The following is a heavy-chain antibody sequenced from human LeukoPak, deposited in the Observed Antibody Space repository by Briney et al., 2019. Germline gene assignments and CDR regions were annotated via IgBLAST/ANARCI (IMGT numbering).Heavy chain of an antibody. J-gene: IGHJ3*02. Sequence: GGSLRLSCAASGFTFSSYGMHWVRQAPGKGLEWVAFIRYDGSNKYYADSVKGRFTISRDNPKNTLYLQMNSLRAEDTAVYYCAKVEYCSGGSCYSAAFDIWGQGTMVTVSS. CDR2: IRYDGSNK. V-gene: IGHV3-30*02. D-gene: IGHD2-15*01. CDR1: GFTFSSYG. CDR3: AKVEYCSGGSCYSAAFDI.